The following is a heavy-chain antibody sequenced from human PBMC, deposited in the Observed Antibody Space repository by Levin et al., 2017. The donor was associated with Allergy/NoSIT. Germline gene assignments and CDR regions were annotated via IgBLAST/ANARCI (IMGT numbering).Heavy chain of an antibody. V-gene: IGHV4-61*01. Sequence: SETLSLTCTVSGGSVSSGSYYWSWIRQPPGKGLEYIGYIYYTGTTSYNPSLKSRVTISVDTSENQFSLKLSSVTAADTAVYFCARTGRYCSSTSCYYNWFDPWGQGTLVTVSS. D-gene: IGHD2-2*01. CDR2: IYYTGTT. CDR1: GGSVSSGSYY. J-gene: IGHJ5*02. CDR3: ARTGRYCSSTSCYYNWFDP.